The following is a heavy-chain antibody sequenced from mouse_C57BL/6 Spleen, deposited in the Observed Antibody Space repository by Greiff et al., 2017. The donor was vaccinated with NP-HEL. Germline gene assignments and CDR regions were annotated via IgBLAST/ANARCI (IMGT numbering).Heavy chain of an antibody. Sequence: EVKVVASGEGLVTPGGSLKLSCAASGFTFSSYAMSWVRQTPEKRLEWVAYISSGGAYTYYADTVKGRFTISRDNARNTLCLQVRSLKAEDTAMYYCRREDDDDEGYAMDDWGQGTSVTVSS. CDR3: RREDDDDEGYAMDD. J-gene: IGHJ4*01. V-gene: IGHV5-9-1*02. D-gene: IGHD2-4*01. CDR2: ISSGGAYT. CDR1: GFTFSSYA.